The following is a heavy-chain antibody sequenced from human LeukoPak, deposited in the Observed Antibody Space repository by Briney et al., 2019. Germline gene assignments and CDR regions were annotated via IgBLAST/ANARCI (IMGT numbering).Heavy chain of an antibody. CDR2: IYNRGST. CDR1: GDSITSYY. Sequence: SETLSLTCAVPGDSITSYYWSCIPQPAGKGLEWIGRIYNRGSTKYSPSPQSRVTLSVDTSKNQFSLRLSSVNAADTAVYYCAGEGHYYDDTGYYYGGEDYWGQGTLVTVSS. D-gene: IGHD3-22*01. V-gene: IGHV4-4*07. CDR3: AGEGHYYDDTGYYYGGEDY. J-gene: IGHJ4*02.